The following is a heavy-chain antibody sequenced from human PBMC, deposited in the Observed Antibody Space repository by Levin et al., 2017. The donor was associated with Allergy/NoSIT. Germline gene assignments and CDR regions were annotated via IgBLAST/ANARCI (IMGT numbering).Heavy chain of an antibody. J-gene: IGHJ6*02. CDR3: ARDKAEYQLPESYYYYYGMDV. V-gene: IGHV3-33*01. CDR2: IWYDGSNK. CDR1: GFTFSSYG. Sequence: LSLTCAASGFTFSSYGMHWVRQAPGKGLEWVAVIWYDGSNKYYADSVKGRFTISRDNSKNTLYLQMNSLRAEDTAVYYCARDKAEYQLPESYYYYYGMDVWGQGTTVTVSS. D-gene: IGHD2-2*01.